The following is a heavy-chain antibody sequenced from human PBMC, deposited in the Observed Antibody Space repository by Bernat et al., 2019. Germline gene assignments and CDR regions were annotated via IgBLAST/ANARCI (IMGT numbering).Heavy chain of an antibody. D-gene: IGHD3-10*01. Sequence: QVQLVESGGGVVQPGRSLRLPCAASGFTFSSYGMHWVRQAPGKGLEWVAVIWYDGSNKYYADSVKGRFTISRDNSKSTLYLQMNSLRAEYTAVYYCARERDGILLWFREGSDAFDIWGQGTMVTVSS. CDR3: ARERDGILLWFREGSDAFDI. V-gene: IGHV3-33*01. J-gene: IGHJ3*02. CDR1: GFTFSSYG. CDR2: IWYDGSNK.